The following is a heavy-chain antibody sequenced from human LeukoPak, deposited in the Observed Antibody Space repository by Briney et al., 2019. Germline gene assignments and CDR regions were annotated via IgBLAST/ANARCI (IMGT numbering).Heavy chain of an antibody. CDR2: INAGNANT. D-gene: IGHD4-17*01. V-gene: IGHV1-3*01. CDR3: ARATHYGDYYPEGFDY. CDR1: GYTFTNYA. Sequence: ASVKVSCKASGYTFTNYAMRWVRQAPGQRLEWMGWINAGNANTKYSQKFQGRVTITRDTSASTAYMELSSLRSEDTAVYYCARATHYGDYYPEGFDYWGQGTLVTVSS. J-gene: IGHJ4*02.